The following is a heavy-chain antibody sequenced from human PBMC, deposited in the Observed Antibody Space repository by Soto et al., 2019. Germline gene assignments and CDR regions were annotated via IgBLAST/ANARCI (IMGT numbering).Heavy chain of an antibody. V-gene: IGHV4-39*01. J-gene: IGHJ5*02. CDR1: GGSISSSSYY. CDR3: ARLVGRWPFDP. D-gene: IGHD2-21*01. Sequence: PSETLSLTCTVSGGSISSSSYYRGWIRQPPGKGLEWIGCIYYSGSTYYNPSLKSRVTISVDTSKNQFSLKLSSVTAADTAVYYCARLVGRWPFDPWGQGTLVTVSS. CDR2: IYYSGST.